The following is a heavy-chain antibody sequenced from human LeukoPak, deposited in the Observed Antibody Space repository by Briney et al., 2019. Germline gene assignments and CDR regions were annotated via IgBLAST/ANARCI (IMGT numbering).Heavy chain of an antibody. V-gene: IGHV3-66*02. Sequence: GGSLRLSCAASGFTVSSNYMNWVRQAPGKGLGWGFVIYSGGNTYYADSVKGRFTFSRDNSKNTLYLQMNSLRVEDTAVYYCARVAFGGVIAGAFDIWGQGTMVTVSS. CDR1: GFTVSSNY. CDR3: ARVAFGGVIAGAFDI. J-gene: IGHJ3*02. CDR2: IYSGGNT. D-gene: IGHD3-16*02.